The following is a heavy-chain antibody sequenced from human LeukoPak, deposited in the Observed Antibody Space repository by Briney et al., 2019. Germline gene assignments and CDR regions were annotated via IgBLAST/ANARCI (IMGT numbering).Heavy chain of an antibody. CDR2: ISSSGSTI. J-gene: IGHJ4*02. Sequence: GGSLRLSCAASGFTFSDYYMSWIRQAPGKGLEWVSYISSSGSTIYYADSLKGRFTISRDNAKNSLYLQMNSLRAEDTAVYYYARANTDYYDSSGYYYQGYWGQGTLVTVSS. CDR1: GFTFSDYY. CDR3: ARANTDYYDSSGYYYQGY. D-gene: IGHD3-22*01. V-gene: IGHV3-11*01.